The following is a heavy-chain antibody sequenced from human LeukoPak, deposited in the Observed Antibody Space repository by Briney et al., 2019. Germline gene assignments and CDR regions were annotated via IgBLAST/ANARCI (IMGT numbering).Heavy chain of an antibody. CDR3: AKDACSSTSCYDPLRYFDY. D-gene: IGHD2-2*01. CDR2: ISYDGSNK. Sequence: PGRSLRLSCAASGFTFSSYGMHWVRQAPGEGLEWVAVISYDGSNKYYADSVKGRFTISRDNSKNTLYLQMNSLRAEDTAVYYCAKDACSSTSCYDPLRYFDYWGQGTLVTVSS. CDR1: GFTFSSYG. V-gene: IGHV3-30*18. J-gene: IGHJ4*02.